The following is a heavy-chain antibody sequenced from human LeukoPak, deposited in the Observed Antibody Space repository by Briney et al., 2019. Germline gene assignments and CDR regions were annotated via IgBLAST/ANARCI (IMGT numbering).Heavy chain of an antibody. CDR1: GFTFSSYW. J-gene: IGHJ6*03. CDR3: AREIWFGELLYYYYYMDV. D-gene: IGHD3-10*01. V-gene: IGHV3-7*01. CDR2: IKQDGSEK. Sequence: GGSLRLSCAASGFTFSSYWMSWVRQAPGKGLEWVANIKQDGSEKYYVDSVKGRFTISRDNAKNSLYLQMNSLRAEDTAVYYCAREIWFGELLYYYYYMDVWGKGTTVTVSS.